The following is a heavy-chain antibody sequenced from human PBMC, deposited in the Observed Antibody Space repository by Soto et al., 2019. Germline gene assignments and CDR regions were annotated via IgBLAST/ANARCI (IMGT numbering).Heavy chain of an antibody. D-gene: IGHD2-2*01. CDR2: ISSSSSYI. Sequence: EIQLVESGGGLVKPGGSLRLSCAASGFTFSDYIMNWVRQAPGKGREWLSSISSSSSYIFYADSVKGRFTISRDNAKNSLFLQMNSLRADDTAVYYCARPREYCSSTNCYVAFDIWGQGTMVTVS. V-gene: IGHV3-21*06. J-gene: IGHJ3*02. CDR3: ARPREYCSSTNCYVAFDI. CDR1: GFTFSDYI.